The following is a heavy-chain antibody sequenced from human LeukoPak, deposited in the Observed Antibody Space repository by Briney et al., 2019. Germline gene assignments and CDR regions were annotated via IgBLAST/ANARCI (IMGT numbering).Heavy chain of an antibody. CDR3: ARALTFPDSYYYMDV. V-gene: IGHV4-34*01. D-gene: IGHD2/OR15-2a*01. Sequence: PSETLSLTCVVSGGSFSGYHWTWIRQPPGKGLEWIGQINQSGRTNYNPSLNRRVMMSVVSSKNQFSLSLTPATAPSTAVYYCARALTFPDSYYYMDVWGEGTAVTVSS. J-gene: IGHJ6*03. CDR2: INQSGRT. CDR1: GGSFSGYH.